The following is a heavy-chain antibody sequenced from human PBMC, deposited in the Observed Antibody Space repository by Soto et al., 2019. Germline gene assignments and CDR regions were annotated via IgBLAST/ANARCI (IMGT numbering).Heavy chain of an antibody. J-gene: IGHJ6*03. CDR2: INHSGST. D-gene: IGHD3-3*01. CDR1: GGSFSGYY. CDR3: AGLPITILTYYYYMDV. V-gene: IGHV4-34*01. Sequence: SETLSLTCAVYGGSFSGYYWSWIRQPPGKGLEWIGEINHSGSTNYNPSLKSRVTISVDTSKNQFSLKLSSVTAADTAVYYCAGLPITILTYYYYMDVWGKGTTVTVSS.